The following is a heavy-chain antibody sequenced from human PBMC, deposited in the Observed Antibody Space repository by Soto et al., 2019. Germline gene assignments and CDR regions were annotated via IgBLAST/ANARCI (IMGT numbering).Heavy chain of an antibody. CDR1: GFTFSSYD. CDR2: IGTDGDT. V-gene: IGHV3-13*04. D-gene: IGHD5-12*01. CDR3: ARGGGRVATPWFDP. J-gene: IGHJ5*02. Sequence: EVQLVESGGGLVQPGGSLRLSCAASGFTFSSYDMHWVRQATGKGLEWVSAIGTDGDTYYPGSVKGRFTISRENAKNSLYLQMNSLRAGDTAVYYCARGGGRVATPWFDPWGQGTLVTVSS.